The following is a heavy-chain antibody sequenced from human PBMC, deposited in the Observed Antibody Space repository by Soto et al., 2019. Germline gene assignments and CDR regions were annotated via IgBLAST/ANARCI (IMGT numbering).Heavy chain of an antibody. CDR3: ARERKFDFWRKGLDV. J-gene: IGHJ6*02. V-gene: IGHV1-8*01. Sequence: GASVKVSCKASGYTFTTYDINWVRQAPGQGLEWLGWMDPNSGSTGYAQNFQGRITMTRNISRNTAYMELSSLQSEDTAVYYCARERKFDFWRKGLDVWGQGTTVTVSS. D-gene: IGHD3-3*01. CDR2: MDPNSGST. CDR1: GYTFTTYD.